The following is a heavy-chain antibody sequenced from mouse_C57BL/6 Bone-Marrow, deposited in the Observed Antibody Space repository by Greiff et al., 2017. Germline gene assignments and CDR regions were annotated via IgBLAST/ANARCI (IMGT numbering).Heavy chain of an antibody. CDR3: ERRAVVARRGKYAMDY. J-gene: IGHJ4*01. Sequence: EVKLMESGGGLVKPGGSLKLSCAASGFTFSDYGMHWVRQAPEKGLEWVAYISSGSSTIYYADTVKGRFTISRDNAKNTLFLQMTSLRSEDTAMYYCERRAVVARRGKYAMDYWGQGTSVTVSS. D-gene: IGHD1-1*01. V-gene: IGHV5-17*01. CDR2: ISSGSSTI. CDR1: GFTFSDYG.